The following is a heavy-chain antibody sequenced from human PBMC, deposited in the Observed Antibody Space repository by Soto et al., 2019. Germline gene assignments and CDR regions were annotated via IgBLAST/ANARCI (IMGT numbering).Heavy chain of an antibody. CDR2: IRSKTHNYAT. Sequence: EVQLVESGGGLVQPGESLKLSCAASGFTLSGSAVHWVRQASGKGLEWVGRIRSKTHNYATDYIASVKGRFTMSRDDSNNTAYLQRNGLKTDDTAVYYCTRSGGSYSFGYWGQGTLVTVYS. D-gene: IGHD1-26*01. V-gene: IGHV3-73*02. CDR3: TRSGGSYSFGY. CDR1: GFTLSGSA. J-gene: IGHJ4*02.